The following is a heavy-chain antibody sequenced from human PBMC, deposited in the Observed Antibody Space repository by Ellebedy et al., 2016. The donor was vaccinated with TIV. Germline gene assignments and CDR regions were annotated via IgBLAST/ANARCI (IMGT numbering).Heavy chain of an antibody. J-gene: IGHJ4*02. D-gene: IGHD4/OR15-4a*01. CDR2: IYHTGDT. Sequence: SETLSLXCTVSGDSFSSDSSHWSRIRQSTGKGLDSIGYIYHTGDTYYNPSLKSRVTMSVDTSKNQFSLKVTSVTAADTAVYYCTRVKLGDRADYRLDYWGPGTQVTVSS. CDR1: GDSFSSDSSH. CDR3: TRVKLGDRADYRLDY. V-gene: IGHV4-61*01.